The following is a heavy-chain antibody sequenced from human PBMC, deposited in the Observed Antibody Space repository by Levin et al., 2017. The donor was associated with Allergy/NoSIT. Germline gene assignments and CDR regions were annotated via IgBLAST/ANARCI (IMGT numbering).Heavy chain of an antibody. J-gene: IGHJ3*02. V-gene: IGHV3-30*18. CDR1: GFTFSSYG. Sequence: GESLKISCAASGFTFSSYGMHWVRQAPGKGLEWVAVISYDGSNKYYADSVKGRFTISRDNSKNTLYLQMNSLRAEDTAVYYCAKDRAGATLAFDIWGQGTMVTVSS. CDR2: ISYDGSNK. CDR3: AKDRAGATLAFDI. D-gene: IGHD1-26*01.